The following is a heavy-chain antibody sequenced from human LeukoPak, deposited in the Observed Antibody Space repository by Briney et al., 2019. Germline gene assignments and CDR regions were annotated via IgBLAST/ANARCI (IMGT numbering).Heavy chain of an antibody. Sequence: SETLSLTCTVSGGSISSGDYYWSWLRQPPGKGLEWIGEMYLSGTTHSNPSVKSRVTISIDKSKNQFFLNLSSVTAADTAVYYCAGLVGRYSSGLYYYYFDYWGQGTLVTVSS. V-gene: IGHV4-39*07. CDR1: GGSISSGDYY. CDR3: AGLVGRYSSGLYYYYFDY. J-gene: IGHJ4*02. D-gene: IGHD3-22*01. CDR2: MYLSGTT.